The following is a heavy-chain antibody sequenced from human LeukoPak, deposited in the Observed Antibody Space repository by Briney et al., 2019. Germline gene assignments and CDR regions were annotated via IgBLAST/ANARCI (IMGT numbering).Heavy chain of an antibody. CDR2: ISSSSSYT. D-gene: IGHD1-1*01. J-gene: IGHJ4*02. CDR1: GFTFSDYY. CDR3: GRGNGAYNCGFDF. Sequence: GGSLRLSCAASGFTFSDYYMSWIRQAPGKGLEWVSYISSSSSYTNYADSVKGRFTISRDNTKNSLYLQMNSLRAEDTAVYYCGRGNGAYNCGFDFWGQGTLVIVSS. V-gene: IGHV3-11*05.